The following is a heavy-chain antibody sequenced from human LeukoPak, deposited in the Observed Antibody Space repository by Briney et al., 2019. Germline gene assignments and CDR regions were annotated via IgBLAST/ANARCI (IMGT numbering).Heavy chain of an antibody. Sequence: PGGSLRLSCVASGFSFSSYHMSWVRQAPGKGLGCVAHIFPDGHQESCDASVRGRFTVSRDNAKNSVFLQMNSLRVEDTATYYCARWRWQQSEFDLWGQGALVTVSS. CDR2: IFPDGHQE. CDR1: GFSFSSYH. V-gene: IGHV3-7*01. CDR3: ARWRWQQSEFDL. D-gene: IGHD5-24*01. J-gene: IGHJ4*02.